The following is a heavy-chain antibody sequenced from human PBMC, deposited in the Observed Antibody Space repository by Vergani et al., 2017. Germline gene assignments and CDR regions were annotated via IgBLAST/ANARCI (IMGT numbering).Heavy chain of an antibody. CDR1: GGSLSSYY. CDR3: ARVTDVDTAMGTLDPVWFDP. V-gene: IGHV4-59*01. J-gene: IGHJ5*02. D-gene: IGHD5-18*01. Sequence: QVQLQESGPGLVKPSETLSLTCTVSGGSLSSYYWSWIRQPPGKGLEWIGYIYYSGSTNYNPSLKSRVTISVDTSKNQFSLKLSSVTAAETAVYYCARVTDVDTAMGTLDPVWFDPWGQGTLVTVSS. CDR2: IYYSGST.